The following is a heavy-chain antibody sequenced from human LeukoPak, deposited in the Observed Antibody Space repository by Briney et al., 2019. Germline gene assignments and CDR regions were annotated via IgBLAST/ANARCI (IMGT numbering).Heavy chain of an antibody. J-gene: IGHJ4*02. D-gene: IGHD4-17*01. CDR2: INHNGST. CDR3: ASRGDYGFDY. CDR1: GGSFSGYY. Sequence: SETLSLTCAVYGGSFSGYYWSWIRQPPGKGLEWIGEINHNGSTNYNPSLKSRVTISVDTSKNQFSLKLSSVTAADTAVYYCASRGDYGFDYWGQGTLVTVSS. V-gene: IGHV4-34*01.